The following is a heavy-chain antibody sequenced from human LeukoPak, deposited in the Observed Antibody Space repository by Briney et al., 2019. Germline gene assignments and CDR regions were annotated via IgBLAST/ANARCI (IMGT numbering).Heavy chain of an antibody. J-gene: IGHJ4*02. CDR3: ARAPRDSSSSNYMRRFDY. CDR2: IYHSGST. D-gene: IGHD3-22*01. CDR1: GYSISSDNF. V-gene: IGHV4-38-2*01. Sequence: SETLSLTCAVSGYSISSDNFWVCIRQPPRQGLEWTGGIYHSGSTYYNPSLKSRVTMSVDTSKNQFSLKLSSVTAADTAVYYCARAPRDSSSSNYMRRFDYWGQGTLVTVSS.